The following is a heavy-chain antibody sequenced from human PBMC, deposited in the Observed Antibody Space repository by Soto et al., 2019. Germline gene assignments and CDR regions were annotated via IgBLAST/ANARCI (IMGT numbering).Heavy chain of an antibody. CDR1: GGSISSYY. D-gene: IGHD3-22*01. V-gene: IGHV4-59*01. CDR2: IYYSGST. Sequence: PSETLSLTCTVSGGSISSYYWSWIRQPPGKGLEWIGYIYYSGSTNYNPSLKSRVTISVDTSKNQFSLKLSSVTAADTAVYYCARGYYYDSSGYYYVGPWGQGTLVTVSS. J-gene: IGHJ5*02. CDR3: ARGYYYDSSGYYYVGP.